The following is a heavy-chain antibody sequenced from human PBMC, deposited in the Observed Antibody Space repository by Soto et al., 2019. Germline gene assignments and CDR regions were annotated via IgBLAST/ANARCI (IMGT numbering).Heavy chain of an antibody. D-gene: IGHD4-17*01. V-gene: IGHV1-69*01. CDR2: IIPILGPA. CDR1: VGTFSTYG. J-gene: IGHJ4*02. Sequence: QVQWVQSGAEVKKPGSSVKVSCKASVGTFSTYGINWVRQAPAQGLEWMGGIIPILGPANSAQKFQGRVTITADESTSTAYRELSSLRSEDTAVYYCARGSDGDYAYWGQGTLVTVSS. CDR3: ARGSDGDYAY.